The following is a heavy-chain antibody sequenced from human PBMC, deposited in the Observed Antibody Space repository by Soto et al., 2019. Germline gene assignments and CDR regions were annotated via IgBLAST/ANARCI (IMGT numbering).Heavy chain of an antibody. CDR3: ARDRGVRDV. CDR1: GYTFTSYY. V-gene: IGHV1-2*02. Sequence: QVQLVQSGAEVKKPGASVKVSCKASGYTFTSYYMHWVRQAPGQGLEWMGWINPDSGVTYYPHKFQDRVTMTRDTSISTAYMELGRLTSDDTALYYCARDRGVRDVWGQGTTVIVSS. J-gene: IGHJ6*02. CDR2: INPDSGVT. D-gene: IGHD2-8*01.